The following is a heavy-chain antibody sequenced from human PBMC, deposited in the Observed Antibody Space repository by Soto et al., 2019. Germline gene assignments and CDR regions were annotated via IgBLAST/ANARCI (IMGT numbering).Heavy chain of an antibody. CDR2: INAGNGKT. V-gene: IGHV1-3*01. D-gene: IGHD3-22*01. CDR1: GYTFTSYA. J-gene: IGHJ4*02. CDR3: ARVYSYYYDSSGYPPLGY. Sequence: ASVKVSCKASGYTFTSYAMHWVRQAPGQRLEWMGWINAGNGKTKYSQKFQGRVTITRDTSASTAYMELSSLRSEDTAVYYCARVYSYYYDSSGYPPLGYWGQGTLVTVSS.